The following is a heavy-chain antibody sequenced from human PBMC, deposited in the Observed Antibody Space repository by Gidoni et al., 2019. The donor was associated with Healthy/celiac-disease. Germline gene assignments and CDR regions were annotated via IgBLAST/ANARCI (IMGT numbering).Heavy chain of an antibody. CDR1: GGTFRSYA. Sequence: QVQLVQSGAEVKKPGSSVKVSCKASGGTFRSYAISWVRQAPGQGLEWMGGIIPSFGTANYAQKFQGRVTITADESTSTAYMELSSLRSEDTAVYYCARDDLRGVGATGEGAFDIWGQGTMVTVSS. CDR3: ARDDLRGVGATGEGAFDI. J-gene: IGHJ3*02. CDR2: IIPSFGTA. V-gene: IGHV1-69*01. D-gene: IGHD1-26*01.